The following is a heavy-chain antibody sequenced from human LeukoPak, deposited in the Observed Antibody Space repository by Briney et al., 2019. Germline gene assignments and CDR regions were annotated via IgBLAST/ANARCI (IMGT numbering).Heavy chain of an antibody. J-gene: IGHJ4*02. CDR3: ARGLGNSGSYSTY. CDR2: ISSSSSYI. V-gene: IGHV3-21*01. D-gene: IGHD1-26*01. CDR1: GFSFSTFV. Sequence: PGGSLRLSCAASGFSFSTFVMHWVRQAPGKGLEWVSSISSSSSYIYYADSVKGRFTISRDNAKNSLYLQMNSLRAEDTAVYYCARGLGNSGSYSTYWGQGTLVTVSS.